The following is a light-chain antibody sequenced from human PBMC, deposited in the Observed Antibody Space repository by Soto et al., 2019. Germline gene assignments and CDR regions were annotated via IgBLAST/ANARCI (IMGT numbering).Light chain of an antibody. CDR3: QQHYTTPVT. CDR2: WAS. J-gene: IGKJ1*01. CDR1: QTVLHGSNY. V-gene: IGKV4-1*01. Sequence: DIVMTQSPDSLAVSRGERATINCKSSQTVLHGSNYLAWYQQKPGQPPKLLIYWASTRESGVPDRFSGSGSGTDFTLTIASLQPEDVAVYYCQQHYTTPVTFGQGTKVEIK.